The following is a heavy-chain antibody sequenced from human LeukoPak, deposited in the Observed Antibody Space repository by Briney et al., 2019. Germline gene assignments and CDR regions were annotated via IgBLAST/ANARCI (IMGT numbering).Heavy chain of an antibody. J-gene: IGHJ4*02. CDR2: IYYSGST. CDR3: ARDISRWNELDS. CDR1: GGSISSGDYY. Sequence: SQTLSLTCTVSGGSISSGDYYWSWIRQPPGKGLEWIGYIYYSGSTYYNPSLKSRVTISVDTSKNQFSLKLSSVTAADTAVYYCARDISRWNELDSWGQGTVVTVSS. D-gene: IGHD1-1*01. V-gene: IGHV4-30-4*08.